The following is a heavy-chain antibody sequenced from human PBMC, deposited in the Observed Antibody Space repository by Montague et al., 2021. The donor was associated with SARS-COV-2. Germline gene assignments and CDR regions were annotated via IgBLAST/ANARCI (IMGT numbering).Heavy chain of an antibody. D-gene: IGHD3-22*01. V-gene: IGHV4-39*01. CDR1: GGSISSSSYS. Sequence: SETLSLTCTVSGGSISSSSYSWGWIRQPPGKGLEWIGNIFYSGSTYYNTSLKSRVTISVDTSKNQFSLRLSSVTAADTAVYYCARLPYFYDSTHAFDIWGQGTMVTVSS. CDR3: ARLPYFYDSTHAFDI. CDR2: IFYSGST. J-gene: IGHJ3*02.